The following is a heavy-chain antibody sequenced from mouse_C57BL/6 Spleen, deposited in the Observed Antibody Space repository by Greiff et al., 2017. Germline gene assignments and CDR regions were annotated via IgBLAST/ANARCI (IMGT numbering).Heavy chain of an antibody. CDR3: ARGYDVAWFAY. D-gene: IGHD2-2*01. CDR2: IYPGSGNT. CDR1: GYTFTDYY. J-gene: IGHJ3*01. V-gene: IGHV1-76*01. Sequence: VQLQQSGAELVRPGASVKLSCKASGYTFTDYYINWVKQRPGQGLEWIARIYPGSGNTYYNEKFKGKATLTAEKSSSTAYMQLSSLTSEDSAVXFCARGYDVAWFAYWGQGTLVTVSA.